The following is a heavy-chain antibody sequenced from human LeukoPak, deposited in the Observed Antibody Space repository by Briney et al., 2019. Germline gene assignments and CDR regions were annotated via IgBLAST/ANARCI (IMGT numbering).Heavy chain of an antibody. Sequence: GGSLRLSCAACGFTFSSYAMHWVRQAPGKGLEWVAVISYDGSNKYYADSVKGRFTISRDNSKNTLYLQMNSLRAEDTAVYYCARDGPSRELLLVEYFDYWGQGTLVTVSS. D-gene: IGHD1-26*01. CDR1: GFTFSSYA. CDR3: ARDGPSRELLLVEYFDY. V-gene: IGHV3-30*04. J-gene: IGHJ4*02. CDR2: ISYDGSNK.